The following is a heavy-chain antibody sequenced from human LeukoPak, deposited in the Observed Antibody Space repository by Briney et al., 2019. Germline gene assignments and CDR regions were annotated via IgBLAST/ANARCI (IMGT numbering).Heavy chain of an antibody. J-gene: IGHJ6*03. CDR1: GDTFTTYG. CDR2: GGPVYATT. V-gene: IGHV1-69*05. D-gene: IGHD3-10*01. Sequence: ASGKVSCKASGDTFTTYGLNWVRQAPGQGLEWMGGGGPVYATTNSAKRFHCTVTFTTDESRKRLYMQVSSLRSQDTAVYYCVPVLSNYGLDSYYYLDVWGSGPTVTVSS. CDR3: VPVLSNYGLDSYYYLDV.